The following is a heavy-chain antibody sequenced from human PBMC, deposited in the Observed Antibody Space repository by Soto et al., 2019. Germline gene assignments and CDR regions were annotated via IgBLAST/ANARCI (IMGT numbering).Heavy chain of an antibody. J-gene: IGHJ6*02. Sequence: XETLSLTCAVDGWSFSGYYWGWIRQPPGKGLDWIGEINHSGSTNYNPSLKSRVTISVDTSKNQFSLKLSSVTAADTAVYYCARGPRGRTVTSYYYYYGMDVWGQGTTVTVSS. CDR2: INHSGST. CDR1: GWSFSGYY. V-gene: IGHV4-34*01. D-gene: IGHD4-17*01. CDR3: ARGPRGRTVTSYYYYYGMDV.